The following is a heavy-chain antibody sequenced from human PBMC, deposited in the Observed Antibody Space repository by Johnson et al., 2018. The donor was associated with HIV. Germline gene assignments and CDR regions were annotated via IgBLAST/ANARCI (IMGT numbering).Heavy chain of an antibody. CDR1: GFTFSSYA. Sequence: QVHLVESGGGVVQPGRSLRLSCAASGFTFSSYAMHWVRQAPGKGLEWVAVISYDGSNKYYADSVKGRFTISRDNSKNTLYLQMNSRRAEDTAVYYCASILVVAAQEADAFDIWGQGTMVTVSS. CDR2: ISYDGSNK. D-gene: IGHD2-15*01. J-gene: IGHJ3*02. V-gene: IGHV3-30-3*01. CDR3: ASILVVAAQEADAFDI.